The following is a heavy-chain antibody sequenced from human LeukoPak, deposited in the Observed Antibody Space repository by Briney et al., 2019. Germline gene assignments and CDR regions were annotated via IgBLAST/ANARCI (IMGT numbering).Heavy chain of an antibody. Sequence: GGSLRLSCAASGFTFSSYDMSWVRQAPGKGLEWVSDISSSGGIIYYADSVRGRFTISRDNSKNTLYLQMNSLRAEDTAVYYCAKPYNPGSGSYDYWGQGTLVTVSS. J-gene: IGHJ4*02. CDR2: ISSSGGII. D-gene: IGHD3-10*01. CDR1: GFTFSSYD. CDR3: AKPYNPGSGSYDY. V-gene: IGHV3-23*01.